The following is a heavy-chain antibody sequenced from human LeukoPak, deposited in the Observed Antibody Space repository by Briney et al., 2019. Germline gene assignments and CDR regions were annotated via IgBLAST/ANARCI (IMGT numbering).Heavy chain of an antibody. V-gene: IGHV4-59*12. CDR2: IYYSGST. D-gene: IGHD1-1*01. Sequence: SETLSLTCTVSGGSISSYYWSWIRQPPGKGLEWIGYIYYSGSTNYNPSLKSRVTISVDTSKNQFSLKLSSVTAADTAVYYCARFNETRSEDYWGQGTLVTVSS. J-gene: IGHJ4*02. CDR3: ARFNETRSEDY. CDR1: GGSISSYY.